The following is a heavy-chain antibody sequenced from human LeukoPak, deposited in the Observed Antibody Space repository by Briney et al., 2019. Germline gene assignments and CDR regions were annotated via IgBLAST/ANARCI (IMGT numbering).Heavy chain of an antibody. D-gene: IGHD1-26*01. CDR1: GGSISSSSYY. CDR3: ARLGGSGSYYYYYYYMDV. V-gene: IGHV4-39*01. Sequence: SETLSLTCTVSGGSISSSSYYWGWIRQPPGTGLEWIGSIYYSGSTYYNPSLKSRVIISVDTSKNQFSLKLSSVTAADTAVYYCARLGGSGSYYYYYYYMDVWGKGTTVTISS. J-gene: IGHJ6*03. CDR2: IYYSGST.